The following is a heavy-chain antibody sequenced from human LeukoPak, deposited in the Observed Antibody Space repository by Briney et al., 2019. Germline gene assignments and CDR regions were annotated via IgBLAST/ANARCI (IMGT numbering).Heavy chain of an antibody. Sequence: GGSLRLSCAASGFTFSSYSMNWVRQAPGKGLEWVSYISSSSTIYYADSVKGRFTISRDNAKNSLYLQMNSLRAEDTAVYYCAREQRAMIVVVTYYYGMDVWGQGTTVTVSS. CDR2: ISSSSTI. V-gene: IGHV3-48*01. CDR3: AREQRAMIVVVTYYYGMDV. CDR1: GFTFSSYS. D-gene: IGHD3-22*01. J-gene: IGHJ6*02.